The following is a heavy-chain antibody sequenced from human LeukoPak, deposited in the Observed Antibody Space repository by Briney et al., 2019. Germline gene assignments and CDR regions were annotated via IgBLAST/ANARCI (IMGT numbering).Heavy chain of an antibody. CDR2: INHSGST. J-gene: IGHJ4*02. V-gene: IGHV4-34*01. D-gene: IGHD2-2*01. CDR1: GGSFSGYY. Sequence: SETLSLTCAVYGGSFSGYYWSWLRQPPGKRLQWIGEINHSGSTNYNPSLKSRVTISVDTSKNQFSLKLSSVTAADTAVYYCARSSQDIVVVPAAPLVATAHLDYWGQGTLVTVSS. CDR3: ARSSQDIVVVPAAPLVATAHLDY.